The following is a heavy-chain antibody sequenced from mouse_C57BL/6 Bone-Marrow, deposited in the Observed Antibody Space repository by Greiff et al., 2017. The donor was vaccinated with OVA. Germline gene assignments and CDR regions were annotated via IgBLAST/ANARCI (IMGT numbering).Heavy chain of an antibody. CDR2: INPSNGGT. J-gene: IGHJ4*01. CDR1: GYTFTSYW. CDR3: ASLLLVYYYAMDY. Sequence: QVQLQQPGTELVKPGASVKLSCKASGYTFTSYWMHWVKQRPGQGLEWIGNINPSNGGTNYNEKFKSKATLTVDKSSSTAYMQRSSLTSEDSAVYYCASLLLVYYYAMDYWGQGTSVTVSS. V-gene: IGHV1-53*01.